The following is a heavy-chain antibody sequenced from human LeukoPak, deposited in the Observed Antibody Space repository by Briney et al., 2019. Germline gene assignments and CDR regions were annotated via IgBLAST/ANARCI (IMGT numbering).Heavy chain of an antibody. J-gene: IGHJ4*02. CDR2: ISISSDKI. D-gene: IGHD3-22*01. Sequence: GGSLRLSCGASGFTFSSYEFNWVRQAPGTGLEWVSYISISSDKIFYAESVKGRFTISRDNAKNSLYLQMNSLRAEDTAVYYCARDQFYYDSSGSDYWGQGTLVTVSS. CDR1: GFTFSSYE. V-gene: IGHV3-48*03. CDR3: ARDQFYYDSSGSDY.